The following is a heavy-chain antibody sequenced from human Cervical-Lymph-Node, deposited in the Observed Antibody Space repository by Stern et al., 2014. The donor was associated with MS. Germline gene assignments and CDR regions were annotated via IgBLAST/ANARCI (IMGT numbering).Heavy chain of an antibody. Sequence: VQLVQSGPGLVKPSQTLSLTCTVSGGSISSGGYYWSWIRPHPGKGLEWIRYLYYSGSTYYNPSLKSRVTISVDSFKNQFSLKLSSVTAADTAVYYCARTPYDFWSGYYLHDYWGQGTLVTVSS. J-gene: IGHJ4*02. CDR2: LYYSGST. D-gene: IGHD3-3*01. CDR1: GGSISSGGYY. V-gene: IGHV4-31*03. CDR3: ARTPYDFWSGYYLHDY.